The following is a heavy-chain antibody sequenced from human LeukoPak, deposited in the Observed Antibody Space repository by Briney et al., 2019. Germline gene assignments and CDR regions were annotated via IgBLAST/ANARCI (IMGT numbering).Heavy chain of an antibody. CDR2: IYYSGNT. V-gene: IGHV4-30-4*08. D-gene: IGHD3-22*01. CDR1: GDSISSGGYY. CDR3: ARGGGSSGYYYRTFDY. J-gene: IGHJ4*02. Sequence: PSETLSLTCTVSGDSISSGGYYWSWIRQYPGKGLEWIGYIYYSGNTYYNPSLKSRVTISVDTSKNQFSLKLGSVTAADTAVYYCARGGGSSGYYYRTFDYWGQGTLVTASS.